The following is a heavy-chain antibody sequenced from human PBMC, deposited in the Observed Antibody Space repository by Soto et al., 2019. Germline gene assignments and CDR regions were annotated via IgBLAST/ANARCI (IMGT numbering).Heavy chain of an antibody. V-gene: IGHV3-53*01. CDR1: GFTVSSNY. CDR2: IYSGGST. D-gene: IGHD3-16*01. CDR3: ARIITLWGYYFDY. Sequence: EVQLVESGGGLIQPGGSLRLSCAASGFTVSSNYMSWVRQAPGKGLEWVSVIYSGGSTYYADSVKGRFTIPRDNSKNTLYLQMNSLRAEDTAVYYCARIITLWGYYFDYWGQGTLVTVSS. J-gene: IGHJ4*02.